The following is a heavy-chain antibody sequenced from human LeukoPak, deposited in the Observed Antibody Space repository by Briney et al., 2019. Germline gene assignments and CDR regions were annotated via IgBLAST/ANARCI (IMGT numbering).Heavy chain of an antibody. D-gene: IGHD3-22*01. J-gene: IGHJ3*02. Sequence: SETLSLTCAVSGGSISSGGYSWSWIRQPPGKGLEWIGYIYHSGSTYYNPSLKSRVTISVDRSKNQFSLKLSSVTAADTAVYYCARSDYYDSSGYGGDAFDIWGQGTMVTVSS. CDR3: ARSDYYDSSGYGGDAFDI. CDR2: IYHSGST. CDR1: GGSISSGGYS. V-gene: IGHV4-30-2*01.